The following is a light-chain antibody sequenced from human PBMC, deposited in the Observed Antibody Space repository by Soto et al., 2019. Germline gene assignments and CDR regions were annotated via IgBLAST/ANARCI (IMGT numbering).Light chain of an antibody. Sequence: IQMTQSLSSLSASVGDTVTITCRASQSISNSLSWYQQKPGKAPKFLIYDASTLQRGVPSRFSGSGSGTDFTLTISSLQPEDVATYYCQQTFSPPYTFGQGTKLEIK. CDR2: DAS. CDR1: QSISNS. CDR3: QQTFSPPYT. J-gene: IGKJ2*01. V-gene: IGKV1-39*01.